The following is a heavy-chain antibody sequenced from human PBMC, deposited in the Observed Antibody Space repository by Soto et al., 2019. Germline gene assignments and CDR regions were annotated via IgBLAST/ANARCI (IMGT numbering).Heavy chain of an antibody. D-gene: IGHD3-10*01. CDR1: GFSFSTYA. CDR2: ISGSGGGP. CDR3: ARPRGFGVFDAYDI. J-gene: IGHJ3*02. Sequence: LRLSCAASGFSFSTYAMSWVRQAPGKRLEWVSAIGGAISGSGGGPYYADSVKGRFTISRDSSMNALYLQMNGLRIEDTAVYYCARPRGFGVFDAYDIWGQGTMVTVSS. V-gene: IGHV3-23*01.